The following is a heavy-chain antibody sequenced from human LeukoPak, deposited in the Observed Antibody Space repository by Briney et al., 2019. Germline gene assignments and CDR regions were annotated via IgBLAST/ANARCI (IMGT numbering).Heavy chain of an antibody. V-gene: IGHV4-30-2*01. CDR2: IYHSGST. J-gene: IGHJ3*02. CDR1: GGSISSGGYY. CDR3: AREGVLGAFDI. D-gene: IGHD2/OR15-2a*01. Sequence: SETLSLTCTVSGGSISSGGYYWSWIRQPPGKGLEWIGYIYHSGSTYYNPSLKSRVTMSVDTSKNQFSLKLSSVTAADTAVYYCAREGVLGAFDIWGQGKMVTVSS.